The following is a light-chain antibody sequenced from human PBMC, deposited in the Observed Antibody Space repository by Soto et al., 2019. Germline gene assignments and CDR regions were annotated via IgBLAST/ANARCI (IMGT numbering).Light chain of an antibody. CDR3: SSYTTNTSPVV. CDR1: SGDIGGYNY. Sequence: QSALTQPASVSGSPGQSITISCTGTSGDIGGYNYVSWYQQHPGKAPKLLISEVTNRPSGVSNRFSGSKSGNTASLTISGLPAEDDAYYYCSSYTTNTSPVVFGGGTKLTVL. CDR2: EVT. V-gene: IGLV2-14*01. J-gene: IGLJ2*01.